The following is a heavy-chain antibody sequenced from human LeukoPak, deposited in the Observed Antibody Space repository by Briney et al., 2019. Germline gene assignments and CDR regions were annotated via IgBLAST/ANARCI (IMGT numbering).Heavy chain of an antibody. CDR3: ARSKALSRGIAAAGLYNWFDP. CDR1: GGSFRGYY. V-gene: IGHV4-34*01. CDR2: INHSGST. J-gene: IGHJ5*02. D-gene: IGHD6-13*01. Sequence: SETLSLTCAVYGGSFRGYYWSWIRQPPGKGLEWIGEINHSGSTNYNPSLKSRVTISVDTSKNQFSLKLSSVTAADTAVYYCARSKALSRGIAAAGLYNWFDPWGQGTLVTVSS.